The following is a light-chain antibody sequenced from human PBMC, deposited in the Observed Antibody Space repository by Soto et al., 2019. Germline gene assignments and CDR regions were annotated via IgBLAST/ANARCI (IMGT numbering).Light chain of an antibody. Sequence: EIVLTQFPASLSLSPGETATLSCRASEGVSNYLAWYQQKPGQAPRLLIYDASNRATAIPARFSGSGSGTDFTLTISSLEPEDSALYFCLQGSHWLTFGGGTKVEIK. J-gene: IGKJ4*01. CDR1: EGVSNY. V-gene: IGKV3-11*01. CDR2: DAS. CDR3: LQGSHWLT.